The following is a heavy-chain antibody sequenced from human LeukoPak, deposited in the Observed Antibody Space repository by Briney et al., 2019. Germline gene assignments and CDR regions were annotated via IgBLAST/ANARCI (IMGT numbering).Heavy chain of an antibody. J-gene: IGHJ4*02. CDR3: ARDLGVVVVPAQTDY. D-gene: IGHD2-2*01. CDR2: ISAYNGNT. CDR1: GYTFTSYG. V-gene: IGHV1-18*01. Sequence: ASVKVSCKASGYTFTSYGISWVRQAPGQGLEWMGWISAYNGNTNYAQKLQGRVTMTTDTSASTAYMELRSLRSDDTAVYYCARDLGVVVVPAQTDYWGQGTLVTVPS.